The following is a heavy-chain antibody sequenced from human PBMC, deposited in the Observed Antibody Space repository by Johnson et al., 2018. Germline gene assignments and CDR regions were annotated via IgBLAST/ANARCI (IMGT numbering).Heavy chain of an antibody. Sequence: VQLVESGGGVVQPGRSLRLSCAASGFSFTNYAIHWVRQAPGKGLEWVALISYDGRIKYYGESVRGLFTVSRDTSKNTVYLEMSSLRVEDTAMYYCARVKELGALDCWGQGTMVTVSS. CDR2: ISYDGRIK. D-gene: IGHD3-10*01. V-gene: IGHV3-30*03. J-gene: IGHJ3*01. CDR3: ARVKELGALDC. CDR1: GFSFTNYA.